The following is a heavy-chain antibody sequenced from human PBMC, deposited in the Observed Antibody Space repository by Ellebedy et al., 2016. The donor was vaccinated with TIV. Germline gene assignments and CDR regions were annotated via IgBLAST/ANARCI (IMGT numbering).Heavy chain of an antibody. J-gene: IGHJ5*02. CDR2: IYYSGST. CDR1: GVSISSSSYY. CDR3: ARMMCTYCGGDP. Sequence: MPSETLSLTCSVSGVSISSSSYYWGWIRQPPGKGLEWIGTIYYSGSTYYNPSLKSRVTISVDKPRNQFSVKLTSVTAADTALYYCARMMCTYCGGDPWGQGTQVTVSS. D-gene: IGHD2-21*01. V-gene: IGHV4-39*01.